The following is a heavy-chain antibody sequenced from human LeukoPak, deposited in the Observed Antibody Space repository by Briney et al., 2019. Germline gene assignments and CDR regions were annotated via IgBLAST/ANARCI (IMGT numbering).Heavy chain of an antibody. CDR2: INPNSGGT. CDR1: GYTFTGYY. D-gene: IGHD6-6*01. V-gene: IGHV1-2*02. CDR3: ARAGSAARPYYYYMDV. Sequence: ASVKVSCKASGYTFTGYYMHWVRQAPGQGLEWMGWINPNSGGTNYAQKFQGRVTMTRDTSISTAYMELSRLRSDDTAAYYCARAGSAARPYYYYMDVWGKGTTVTVSS. J-gene: IGHJ6*03.